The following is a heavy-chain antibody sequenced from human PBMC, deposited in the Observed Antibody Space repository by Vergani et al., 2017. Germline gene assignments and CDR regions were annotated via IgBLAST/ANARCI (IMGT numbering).Heavy chain of an antibody. V-gene: IGHV3-49*03. CDR2: IRSKAYGGTT. Sequence: EVQLVESGGGLVQPGRSLRLSCTASGFTFGDYAMSWFRQAPGKGLEWVGFIRSKAYGGTTEYAASVKGRFTISRDDSKSIAYLQMNSLRAEDTAVYYCAKISNLLYSSGWSFFDYWGQGTLVTVSS. D-gene: IGHD6-19*01. CDR1: GFTFGDYA. CDR3: AKISNLLYSSGWSFFDY. J-gene: IGHJ4*02.